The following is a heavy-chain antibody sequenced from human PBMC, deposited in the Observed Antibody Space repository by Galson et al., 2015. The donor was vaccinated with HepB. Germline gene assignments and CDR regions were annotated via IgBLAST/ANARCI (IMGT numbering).Heavy chain of an antibody. CDR1: DFTFSRYW. CDR2: IGSDGSNI. D-gene: IGHD2-21*01. CDR3: VNLCGGDCYYSPVN. J-gene: IGHJ4*02. V-gene: IGHV3-74*01. Sequence: SLRLSCAASDFTFSRYWMHWVRQVPGKGLVWVSGIGSDGSNISYADSVKGRFTISRDNAKNTLYLQMNSLRAEDTAVYYCVNLCGGDCYYSPVNWGQGILVSVSS.